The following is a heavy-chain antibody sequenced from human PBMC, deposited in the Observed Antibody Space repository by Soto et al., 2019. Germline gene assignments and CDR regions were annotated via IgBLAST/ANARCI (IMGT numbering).Heavy chain of an antibody. V-gene: IGHV4-39*01. CDR3: ARRYVDTAMVGFDY. CDR1: GGSISSSSYY. J-gene: IGHJ4*02. CDR2: IYYSGST. Sequence: SETLSLTCTVSGGSISSSSYYWGWIRQPPGKGLEWIGSIYYSGSTYYNPSLKSRVTISVDTSKNQFSLKLSSVTAADTAVYYCARRYVDTAMVGFDYWGQGTLVTVSS. D-gene: IGHD5-18*01.